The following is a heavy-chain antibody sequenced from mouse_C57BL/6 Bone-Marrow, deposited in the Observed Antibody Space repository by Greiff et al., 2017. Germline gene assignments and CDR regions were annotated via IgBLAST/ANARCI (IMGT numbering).Heavy chain of an antibody. CDR2: IYPRSGNT. CDR1: GYTFTSYD. Sequence: QVHVKQSGPELVKPGASVKLSCKASGYTFTSYDINWVKQRTGQGLEWIGEIYPRSGNTYYNEKFKGKATLTADKSSSTAYMELRSLTSEDSAVYFCARYDYGSSYYAMDYWGQGTSVTVSS. CDR3: ARYDYGSSYYAMDY. V-gene: IGHV1-81*01. J-gene: IGHJ4*01. D-gene: IGHD1-1*01.